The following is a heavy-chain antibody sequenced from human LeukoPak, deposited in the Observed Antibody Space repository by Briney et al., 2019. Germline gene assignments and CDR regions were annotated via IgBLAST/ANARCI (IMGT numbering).Heavy chain of an antibody. CDR3: ARPIAAAGNDAFDI. Sequence: SVKVTCKASGGTFSRYAISWVRQAPGQGLEWMGRIVPIFGTANYAQKFQGRVTITTDESTSTAYMELSSLRSEDTAVYYCARPIAAAGNDAFDIWGQGTMVTVSS. J-gene: IGHJ3*02. D-gene: IGHD6-13*01. V-gene: IGHV1-69*05. CDR2: IVPIFGTA. CDR1: GGTFSRYA.